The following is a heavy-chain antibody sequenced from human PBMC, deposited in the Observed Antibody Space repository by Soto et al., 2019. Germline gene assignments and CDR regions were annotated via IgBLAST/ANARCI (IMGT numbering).Heavy chain of an antibody. V-gene: IGHV1-2*02. CDR2: INPNSGGT. CDR3: ATATPRYYYGMDV. J-gene: IGHJ6*02. CDR1: GYTFTGYY. Sequence: QVQLVQSGAEVKKPGASVKVSCKASGYTFTGYYMHWVRQAPGQGLEWMGWINPNSGGTNYARKFQGRVTTTRDTSISTAYMELSRLRSDDTAVYYCATATPRYYYGMDVWGQGTTVTVSS.